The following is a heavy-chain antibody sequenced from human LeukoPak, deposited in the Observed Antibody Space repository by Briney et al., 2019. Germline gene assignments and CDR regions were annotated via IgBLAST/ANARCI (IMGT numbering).Heavy chain of an antibody. V-gene: IGHV1-8*03. Sequence: ASVKVSCKASGYTFTSYDINWVRQATGQGLEWMGWTNPNSGNTGYAQKFQGRVTITRNTSISTAYMELSSLRSEDMAVYYCARASLHNDFWSGYYTFYFDYWGQGTLVTVSS. J-gene: IGHJ4*02. CDR1: GYTFTSYD. CDR2: TNPNSGNT. D-gene: IGHD3-3*01. CDR3: ARASLHNDFWSGYYTFYFDY.